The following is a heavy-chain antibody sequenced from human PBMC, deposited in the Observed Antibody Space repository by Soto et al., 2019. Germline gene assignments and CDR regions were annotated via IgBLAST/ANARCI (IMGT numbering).Heavy chain of an antibody. D-gene: IGHD2-8*02. V-gene: IGHV1-69*01. Sequence: QVQLVQSGAEVKKPGSSVKVSCKVSGGTFSTYPINWVRQAPGQGLEFMGGIIPKFGTTNYAQKFRGTVTITADESTSTAYMELSSLKFEDTAVYYCATSVGIAPTGEDGMDVWGQGTSVTVSS. CDR1: GGTFSTYP. J-gene: IGHJ6*02. CDR3: ATSVGIAPTGEDGMDV. CDR2: IIPKFGTT.